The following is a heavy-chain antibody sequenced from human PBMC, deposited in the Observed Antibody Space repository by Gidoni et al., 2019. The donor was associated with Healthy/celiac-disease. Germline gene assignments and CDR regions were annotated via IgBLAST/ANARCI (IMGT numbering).Heavy chain of an antibody. J-gene: IGHJ6*02. Sequence: GQVWCSAISGSGGSTYYADSVKGRFTISRDNSKNTLYLQMNSLRAEDTAVYYCARQVDTMIVVGIRYLGGGMDVWGQGTTVTVSS. CDR2: ISGSGGST. V-gene: IGHV3-23*01. CDR3: ARQVDTMIVVGIRYLGGGMDV. D-gene: IGHD3-22*01.